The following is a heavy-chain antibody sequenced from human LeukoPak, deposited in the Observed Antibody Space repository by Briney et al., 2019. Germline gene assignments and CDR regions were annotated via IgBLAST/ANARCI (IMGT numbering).Heavy chain of an antibody. J-gene: IGHJ6*03. CDR3: ARDVAARPIYYYYYMDV. V-gene: IGHV3-66*02. Sequence: GGSLRLSCAASGFTVSSNYMSWVRQAPGKGLEWVSVIYSGGSTYYADSVKGRFTISRDNSKNTLYLQMNSLRAEDTAVYYCARDVAARPIYYYYYMDVWGKGTTVTVSS. D-gene: IGHD6-6*01. CDR1: GFTVSSNY. CDR2: IYSGGST.